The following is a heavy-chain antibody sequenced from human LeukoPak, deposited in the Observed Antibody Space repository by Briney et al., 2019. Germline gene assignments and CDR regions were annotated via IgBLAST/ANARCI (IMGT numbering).Heavy chain of an antibody. D-gene: IGHD6-19*01. CDR2: ISAYNGNT. V-gene: IGHV1-18*01. CDR3: ARGPYSSGWYWAQAFDI. J-gene: IGHJ3*02. Sequence: ASVKVSCKASGYTFTSYGISWVRQAPGQGLEWMGWISAYNGNTNYAQKLQGRVTMTTDTSTNTAYMELRSLRSDDTAVYYCARGPYSSGWYWAQAFDIWGQGTMVTVSS. CDR1: GYTFTSYG.